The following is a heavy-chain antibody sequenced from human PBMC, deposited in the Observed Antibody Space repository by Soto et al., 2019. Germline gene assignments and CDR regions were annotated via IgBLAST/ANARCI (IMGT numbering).Heavy chain of an antibody. CDR1: GGSFTGYY. D-gene: IGHD6-13*01. CDR3: ASGLRGIGAAGAVAWFDP. V-gene: IGHV4-34*01. J-gene: IGHJ5*02. CDR2: INHTGST. Sequence: QVQLQQWGAGLLKPSETLSLTCAVYGGSFTGYYWNWIRQPPGKGLEWIGEINHTGSTNYNPSLTSRVTLSVDTSRNQFSLRLTSVTAADTAVYYCASGLRGIGAAGAVAWFDPWGQGTLVTVSS.